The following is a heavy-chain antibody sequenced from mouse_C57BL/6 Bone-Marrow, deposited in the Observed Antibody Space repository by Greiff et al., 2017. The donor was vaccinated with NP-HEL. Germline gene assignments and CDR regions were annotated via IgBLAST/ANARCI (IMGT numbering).Heavy chain of an antibody. CDR3: GWDYDVWFAY. CDR2: IYPRSGNP. V-gene: IGHV1-81*01. D-gene: IGHD2-4*01. Sequence: QVQLQQSGAELARPGASVKLSCKASGYTFTSYGISWVKQRTGQGLEWIGEIYPRSGNPYYNEKFKGKATLTADKSSSTAYMELRSLTSEDSEVDFCGWDYDVWFAYWGQGTLVTVSA. CDR1: GYTFTSYG. J-gene: IGHJ3*01.